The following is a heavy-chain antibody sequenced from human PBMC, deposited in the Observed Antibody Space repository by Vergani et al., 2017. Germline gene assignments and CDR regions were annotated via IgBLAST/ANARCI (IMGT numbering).Heavy chain of an antibody. J-gene: IGHJ5*02. CDR1: GYTFTSYG. CDR2: ISAYNGNT. CDR3: AGGNCSSTSCAERWFDP. D-gene: IGHD2-2*01. V-gene: IGHV1-18*04. Sequence: QVQLVQSGAEVKKPGASVKVSCKASGYTFTSYGISWVRQAPGQGLEWMGWISAYNGNTNYAQKLQGRATMTTDTSTSTAYMELRSLRSDETAVYYCAGGNCSSTSCAERWFDPWGQGTLVTVS.